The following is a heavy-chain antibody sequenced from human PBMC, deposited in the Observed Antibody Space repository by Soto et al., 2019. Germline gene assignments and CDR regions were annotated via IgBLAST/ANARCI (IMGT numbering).Heavy chain of an antibody. Sequence: ASVKVSCKASGYTFTSYGSSWVRHAPGQGLEWMGWISAFNGNTNYAQKLQGRVTMTTDTSTSTAYMELRSLRSDDTAVYYCERWEDRGSSHFDSWGQGPLVTSPQ. CDR3: ERWEDRGSSHFDS. V-gene: IGHV1-18*01. CDR2: ISAFNGNT. J-gene: IGHJ4*02. CDR1: GYTFTSYG. D-gene: IGHD1-26*01.